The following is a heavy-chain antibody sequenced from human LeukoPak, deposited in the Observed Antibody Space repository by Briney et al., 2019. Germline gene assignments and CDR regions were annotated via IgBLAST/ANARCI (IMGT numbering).Heavy chain of an antibody. V-gene: IGHV1-69*06. Sequence: SVKVSCKASGGTFSSYAISWVRQAPGQGLEWMGGIIPIFGTANYEQKFQSRVTITADKSTSTAYMELSSLRSEDTAVYYCARALGYCSSTSCYVGSSVYYYYYMDVWGKGTTVTVSS. CDR1: GGTFSSYA. CDR2: IIPIFGTA. CDR3: ARALGYCSSTSCYVGSSVYYYYYMDV. J-gene: IGHJ6*03. D-gene: IGHD2-2*01.